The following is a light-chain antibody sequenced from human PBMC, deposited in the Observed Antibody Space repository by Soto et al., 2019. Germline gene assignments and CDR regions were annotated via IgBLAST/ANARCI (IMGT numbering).Light chain of an antibody. J-gene: IGKJ4*01. CDR1: QSGSSSY. CDR2: AAS. V-gene: IGKV3-20*01. CDR3: QHYRSAPLP. Sequence: EIVLTQSPGTLSLSPGDRATLSCRVSQSGSSSYLAWYQHKFGQAPRLLIYAASSRATGTPDRFSGSGSGTDFTLTISRLEPEDFAMYYCQHYRSAPLPFGGGTKVEIK.